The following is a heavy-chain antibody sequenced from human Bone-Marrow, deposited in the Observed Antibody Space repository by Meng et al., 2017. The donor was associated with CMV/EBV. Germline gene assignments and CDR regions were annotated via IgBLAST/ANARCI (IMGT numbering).Heavy chain of an antibody. CDR1: GFTFSTYD. D-gene: IGHD3-10*01. CDR2: TGTHGDT. Sequence: LSLTCAASGFTFSTYDMHWVRQATGKGLEWVSATGTHGDTYYADSVKGRFTVSREDAKNSLYLQMNSLTAGDTAVYYCARAGALWFGGGLDVWGQGTTVTVSS. J-gene: IGHJ6*02. CDR3: ARAGALWFGGGLDV. V-gene: IGHV3-13*01.